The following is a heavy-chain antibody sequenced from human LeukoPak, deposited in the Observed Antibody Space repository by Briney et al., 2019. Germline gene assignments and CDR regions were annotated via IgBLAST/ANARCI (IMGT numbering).Heavy chain of an antibody. J-gene: IGHJ6*02. Sequence: GASVEVSCKASGCTFTSYYMHWVRQAPGQGLEWMGIINPSGGSTSYAQKFQGRVTMTRDTSTSTVYMELSSLRSEDTAVYYCARDVLVGATPAYYYYYGMDVWGQGTTVTVSS. D-gene: IGHD1-26*01. V-gene: IGHV1-46*01. CDR1: GCTFTSYY. CDR3: ARDVLVGATPAYYYYYGMDV. CDR2: INPSGGST.